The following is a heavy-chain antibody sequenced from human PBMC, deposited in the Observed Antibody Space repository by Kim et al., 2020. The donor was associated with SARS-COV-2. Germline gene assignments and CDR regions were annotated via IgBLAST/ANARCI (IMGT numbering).Heavy chain of an antibody. Sequence: GGSLRLSCAASGFTFSSYAMSWVRQAPGKGLEWVSAISGSGGSTYYADSVKGRFTISRDNSKNTLYLQMNSLRAEDTAVYYCAKADSKYFKTAPEFDPWGQGTLVTVSS. CDR1: GFTFSSYA. D-gene: IGHD6-13*01. CDR2: ISGSGGST. V-gene: IGHV3-23*01. CDR3: AKADSKYFKTAPEFDP. J-gene: IGHJ5*02.